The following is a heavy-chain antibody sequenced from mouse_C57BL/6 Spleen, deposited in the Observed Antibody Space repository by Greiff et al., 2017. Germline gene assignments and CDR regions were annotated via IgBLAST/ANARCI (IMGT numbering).Heavy chain of an antibody. Sequence: DVHLVESGGGLVKPGGSLKLSCAASGFTFSSYAMSWVRQTPEKRLEWVATISDGGSYTYYPDNVKGRFTISRDNAKNNLYLQMSHLKSEDTAMYYCARDTTVEGMDYWGQGTSVTVSS. V-gene: IGHV5-4*01. CDR3: ARDTTVEGMDY. CDR2: ISDGGSYT. D-gene: IGHD1-1*01. J-gene: IGHJ4*01. CDR1: GFTFSSYA.